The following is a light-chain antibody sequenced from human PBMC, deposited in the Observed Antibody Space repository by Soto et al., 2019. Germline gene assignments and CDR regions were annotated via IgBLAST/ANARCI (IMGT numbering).Light chain of an antibody. CDR2: EGS. J-gene: IGLJ1*01. Sequence: QSALTQPASVSGSPGQSITISCTGTSSDVGNGYDSVSWYQQHPGKAPKLMIYEGSKRPSGVSNRFSGSKSGNTASLTISGLQAEDEADYYCCSYAGSSTFLYVFGTGTKVTVL. CDR3: CSYAGSSTFLYV. CDR1: SSDVGNGYDS. V-gene: IGLV2-23*03.